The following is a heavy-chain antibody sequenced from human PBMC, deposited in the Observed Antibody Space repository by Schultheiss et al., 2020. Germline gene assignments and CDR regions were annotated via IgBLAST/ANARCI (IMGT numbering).Heavy chain of an antibody. CDR1: GFTFSSYA. J-gene: IGHJ5*02. D-gene: IGHD2-8*01. CDR2: NSGSGGST. CDR3: AKMIVLMRGWFDP. V-gene: IGHV3-23*01. Sequence: GGSLRLSCAASGFTFSSYAMSWVRQAPGKGLEWVSANSGSGGSTYYADSVKGRFTISRDNSKNTLYLQMNSLRAEDTDVYYCAKMIVLMRGWFDPWGQGTLVTVSS.